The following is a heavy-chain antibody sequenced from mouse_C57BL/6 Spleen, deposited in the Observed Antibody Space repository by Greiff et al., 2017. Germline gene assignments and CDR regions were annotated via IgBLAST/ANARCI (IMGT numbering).Heavy chain of an antibody. V-gene: IGHV1-69*01. CDR3: ARGITTGYFDG. CDR1: GYTFTSYW. J-gene: IGHJ1*03. D-gene: IGHD2-4*01. CDR2: IDPSDSYT. Sequence: QVQLQQSGAELVMPGASVKLSCKASGYTFTSYWMPWVKQRPGQGLEWIGEIDPSDSYTNSNQKFKGKSTLTLDKSSSPAYMQRRSLTSEDSAVYDCARGITTGYFDGWGTGTTVTVSS.